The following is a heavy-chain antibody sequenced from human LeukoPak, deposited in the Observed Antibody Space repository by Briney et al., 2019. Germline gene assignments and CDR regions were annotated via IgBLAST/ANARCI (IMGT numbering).Heavy chain of an antibody. Sequence: GGSLRLSCAASGFTFSSYVMSWVRQAPGKGLEWVSAISDSGDSTSYADSVQGRFTISRDNSKNTLYLQMNSLRAEDTAVYYCAKDSSYGDLFDYWGQGTLVTVSS. CDR1: GFTFSSYV. CDR2: ISDSGDST. V-gene: IGHV3-23*01. J-gene: IGHJ4*02. D-gene: IGHD4-17*01. CDR3: AKDSSYGDLFDY.